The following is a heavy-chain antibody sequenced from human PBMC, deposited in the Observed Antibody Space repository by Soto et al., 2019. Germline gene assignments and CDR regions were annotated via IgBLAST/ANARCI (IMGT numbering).Heavy chain of an antibody. J-gene: IGHJ6*02. CDR1: GFSLSTSGVG. CDR3: ARRPETNYYYGMDV. Sequence: QITLKESGPTLVKPTQTLTLTCTFSGFSLSTSGVGVGWIRQPPGKALEWLALIYWDDDKRYSPSLKSRLTIPKDTSKNQVVLTMTNMDPVDTATYYCARRPETNYYYGMDVWGQGTTVTVSS. D-gene: IGHD1-7*01. V-gene: IGHV2-5*02. CDR2: IYWDDDK.